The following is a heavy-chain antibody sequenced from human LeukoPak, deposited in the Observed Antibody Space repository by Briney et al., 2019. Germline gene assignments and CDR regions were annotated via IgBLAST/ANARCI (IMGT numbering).Heavy chain of an antibody. CDR2: FDTGFGT. Sequence: GGSLRLSCAASGFTFSNYAVMWVRQAPGRGLEWVSAFDTGFGTYYPDSLKGRFTISRDNSKNTLFLQMNSLRAEDTAVYYCARSSGWWSLDYWGQGTLVTVSS. CDR3: ARSSGWWSLDY. CDR1: GFTFSNYA. J-gene: IGHJ4*02. D-gene: IGHD6-19*01. V-gene: IGHV3-23*01.